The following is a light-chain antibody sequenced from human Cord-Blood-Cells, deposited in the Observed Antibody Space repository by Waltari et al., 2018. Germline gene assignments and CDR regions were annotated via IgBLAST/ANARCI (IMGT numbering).Light chain of an antibody. CDR1: QSISSY. CDR3: QPSYSTPLT. Sequence: DIQMTQSPSSLSASVGDRVTITCRASQSISSYLNWYQQKPGKAPKLLIYAASSLQSGVPSRFSGSASGTYFTRTISSLQPEDFATYYRQPSYSTPLTFGGRAKVEIK. J-gene: IGKJ4*01. V-gene: IGKV1-39*01. CDR2: AAS.